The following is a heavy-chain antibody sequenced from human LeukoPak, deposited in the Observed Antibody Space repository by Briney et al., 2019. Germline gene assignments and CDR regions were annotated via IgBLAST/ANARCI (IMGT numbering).Heavy chain of an antibody. CDR3: AREVDYYYYMDV. J-gene: IGHJ6*03. CDR2: IIPIFGTA. V-gene: IGHV1-69*06. Sequence: SVKVSCKASGGTFSSYAISWVRQAPGQGLEWMGGIIPIFGTANYAQKFQGRVTITADKSTSTAYMELSSLRSEDTAVYYCAREVDYYYYMDVWGKGTTVTVSS. CDR1: GGTFSSYA.